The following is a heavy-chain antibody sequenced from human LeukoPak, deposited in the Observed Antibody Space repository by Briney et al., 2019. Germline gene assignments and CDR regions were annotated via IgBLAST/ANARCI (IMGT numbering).Heavy chain of an antibody. CDR3: ARGDDYGGAWYYFDY. Sequence: PGGSLRLSCAASGFTVSSNYMSWVRQAPGKGLEWVSVIYSGGSTYYADSVKGRFTISRDNSKNTLFLQMNSLRAEDTAKYYCARGDDYGGAWYYFDYWGLGTLVTVSS. CDR1: GFTVSSNY. D-gene: IGHD4-23*01. CDR2: IYSGGST. V-gene: IGHV3-53*01. J-gene: IGHJ4*02.